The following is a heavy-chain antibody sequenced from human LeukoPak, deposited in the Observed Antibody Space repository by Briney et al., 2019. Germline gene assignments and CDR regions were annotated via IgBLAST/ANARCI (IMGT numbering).Heavy chain of an antibody. D-gene: IGHD2-21*01. CDR2: IYSSGST. V-gene: IGHV4-59*01. J-gene: IGHJ3*02. Sequence: SETLSLTCSVSGDSISSYYWSWIRQPPGKGLEWIGYIYSSGSTNYNPSLKSRVTMSVDTSKNQFSLYLSSVTAADTAVYYCARYGGDYSNAFDIWGQGTMVTVSS. CDR1: GDSISSYY. CDR3: ARYGGDYSNAFDI.